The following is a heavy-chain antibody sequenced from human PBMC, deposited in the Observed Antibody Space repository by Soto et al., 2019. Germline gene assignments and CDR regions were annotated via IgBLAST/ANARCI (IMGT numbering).Heavy chain of an antibody. CDR1: GGSFSGYY. CDR3: GREPYYYDSSGYFLDY. Sequence: PSETLSLTCAVYGGSFSGYYWSWIRQPPGKGLEWIGEINHSGSTNYNPSLKSRVTISVDTSKNQFSLKLSSVTAADTAVYYCGREPYYYDSSGYFLDYWGQGTLVTVS. V-gene: IGHV4-34*01. D-gene: IGHD3-22*01. CDR2: INHSGST. J-gene: IGHJ4*02.